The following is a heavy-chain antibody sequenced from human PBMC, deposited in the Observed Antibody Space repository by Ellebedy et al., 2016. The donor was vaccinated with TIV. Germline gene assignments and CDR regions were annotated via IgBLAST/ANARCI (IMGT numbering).Heavy chain of an antibody. CDR2: VSGSGGST. Sequence: GESLKISCAASGFTFSNYAMNWVRQAPGKGLEWVSGVSGSGGSTYYADSVKGRFTISRDNSKNTLYLQMSSVRAEDTAVYYCARDRGTVYYYGMDVWGQGTTVTVSS. V-gene: IGHV3-23*01. CDR1: GFTFSNYA. J-gene: IGHJ6*02. D-gene: IGHD1-1*01. CDR3: ARDRGTVYYYGMDV.